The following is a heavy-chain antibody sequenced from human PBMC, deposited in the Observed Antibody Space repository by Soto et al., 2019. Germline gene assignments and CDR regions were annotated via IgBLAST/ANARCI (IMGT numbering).Heavy chain of an antibody. CDR3: ARVISGVSWTNDY. V-gene: IGHV3-21*01. CDR1: GITFSAYS. D-gene: IGHD2-15*01. J-gene: IGHJ4*02. CDR2: IGSSTSYI. Sequence: SGGSLRLSCVASGITFSAYSMTWVRQAPGKGLEWVSSIGSSTSYIYYADSVAGRFTISRDNAKNSLSLQMHSLRAEDTAVYCCARVISGVSWTNDYWGQGTLVNVSS.